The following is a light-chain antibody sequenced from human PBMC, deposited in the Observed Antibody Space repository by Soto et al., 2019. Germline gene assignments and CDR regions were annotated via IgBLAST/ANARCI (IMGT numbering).Light chain of an antibody. V-gene: IGKV1-5*01. J-gene: IGKJ1*01. CDR1: QSISSW. CDR3: QQYNSPST. Sequence: DIQMTQSPSTLSASVGDRVTITCRASQSISSWLAWYQQKPGKAPKLLIYDASSLESGVPSRFSGGGSGTEFTLTISSLQPDDFATYYCQQYNSPSTFGQGTKVEIK. CDR2: DAS.